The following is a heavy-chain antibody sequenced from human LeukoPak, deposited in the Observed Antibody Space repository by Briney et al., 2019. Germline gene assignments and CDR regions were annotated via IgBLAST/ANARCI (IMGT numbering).Heavy chain of an antibody. Sequence: SVKVSYKASGGTFSSYTISWVRQAPGQGLEWMGRIIPILGIANYAQKFQGRVTITADKSTSTAYMELSSLRSEDTAVYYCARDPRMTWYFDLWGRGTLVTVSS. J-gene: IGHJ2*01. CDR1: GGTFSSYT. V-gene: IGHV1-69*04. D-gene: IGHD2-15*01. CDR3: ARDPRMTWYFDL. CDR2: IIPILGIA.